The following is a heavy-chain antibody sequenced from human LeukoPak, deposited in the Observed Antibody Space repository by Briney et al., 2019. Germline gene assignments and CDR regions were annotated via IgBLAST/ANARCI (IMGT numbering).Heavy chain of an antibody. CDR2: ISGSSSHI. Sequence: GGSLRLSCEASGFTFSDYYMSWIRQAPGKGLEWISYISGSSSHINYADSVKGRFTISRDNAKKSVYLQMDSLRAEDTAVYYCARDQIGSWWGHGTLVIVSS. J-gene: IGHJ4*01. D-gene: IGHD6-13*01. CDR1: GFTFSDYY. CDR3: ARDQIGSW. V-gene: IGHV3-11*06.